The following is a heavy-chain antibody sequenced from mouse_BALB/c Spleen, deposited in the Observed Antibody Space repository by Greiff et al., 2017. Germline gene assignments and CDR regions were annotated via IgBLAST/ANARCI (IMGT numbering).Heavy chain of an antibody. CDR1: GFTFSSYA. V-gene: IGHV5-6-5*01. CDR3: ARIPLITTGFAY. J-gene: IGHJ3*01. Sequence: EVQLVESGGGLVKPGGSLKLSCAASGFTFSSYAMSWVRQTPEKRLEWVASISSGGSTYYPDSVKGRFTISRDNARNILYLQMSSLRSEDTAMYYCARIPLITTGFAYWGQGTLVTVSA. CDR2: ISSGGST. D-gene: IGHD1-1*01.